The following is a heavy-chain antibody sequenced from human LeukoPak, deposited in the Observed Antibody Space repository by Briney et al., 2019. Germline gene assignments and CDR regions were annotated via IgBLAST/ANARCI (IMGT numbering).Heavy chain of an antibody. CDR2: INDSGST. V-gene: IGHV4-34*01. Sequence: SETLSLTCAVSGGAFSNYFWTWISQPPGKGLEWIAEINDSGSTNSNSSLRSRVAISLDTSKNQFSLRLTSATAADTAVYYCARGQYCSTTTCYSARRYFDFWGQGTLVTVSS. CDR3: ARGQYCSTTTCYSARRYFDF. D-gene: IGHD2-2*01. CDR1: GGAFSNYF. J-gene: IGHJ4*02.